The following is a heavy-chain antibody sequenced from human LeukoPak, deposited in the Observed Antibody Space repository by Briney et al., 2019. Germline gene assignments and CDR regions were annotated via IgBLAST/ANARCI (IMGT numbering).Heavy chain of an antibody. J-gene: IGHJ5*02. Sequence: GASVKVSCKASGYTFTSYDINWVRQASGQGLEWMGWMNPNSGNTASAQKFQGRVTMTTNTSISIAYMELTGLRSEDTAMYFCARKGLLGSGKPWFDPWGQGTLVTVSS. V-gene: IGHV1-8*01. CDR2: MNPNSGNT. CDR1: GYTFTSYD. CDR3: ARKGLLGSGKPWFDP. D-gene: IGHD2-15*01.